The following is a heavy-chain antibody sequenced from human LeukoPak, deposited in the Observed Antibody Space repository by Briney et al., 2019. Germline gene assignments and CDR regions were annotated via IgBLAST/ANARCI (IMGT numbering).Heavy chain of an antibody. J-gene: IGHJ3*02. Sequence: GGSLRLSCAASGFTVSSTYMSWVRQAPGKGLEWVSSIGGTSKSIYYAASVRGRFTISRDNAKNSLYLQMNSLRAEDTALYYCAREGRQWLAEAFDIWGLGTMVTVSS. D-gene: IGHD6-19*01. CDR1: GFTVSSTY. CDR3: AREGRQWLAEAFDI. V-gene: IGHV3-21*01. CDR2: IGGTSKSI.